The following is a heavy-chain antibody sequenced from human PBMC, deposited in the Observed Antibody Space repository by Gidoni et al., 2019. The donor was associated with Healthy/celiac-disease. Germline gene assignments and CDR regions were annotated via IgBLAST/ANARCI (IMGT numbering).Heavy chain of an antibody. D-gene: IGHD3-3*01. J-gene: IGHJ6*03. Sequence: QVQLVQSGSELKKPGASVKVSCKASGYTFTSYAMNWVRQSPGQGLEWMGWINTNTGNPTYAQGFTGRFVFSLDTSVSTAYLQISSLKAEDTAVYYCARGVQDTIFGVEQAVYYYYYMDVWGKGTTVTVSS. CDR3: ARGVQDTIFGVEQAVYYYYYMDV. V-gene: IGHV7-4-1*02. CDR1: GYTFTSYA. CDR2: INTNTGNP.